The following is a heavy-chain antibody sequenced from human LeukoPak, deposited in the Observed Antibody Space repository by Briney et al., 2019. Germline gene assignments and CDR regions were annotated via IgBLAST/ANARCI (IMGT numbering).Heavy chain of an antibody. D-gene: IGHD2-2*02. Sequence: PSETLSLTCAVYGGSFSGYYWSWIGQPPGKGVEGIGEINHSGSTNYNPSLKSRLTISVDTSKNQFSLKLSSVPAADTAVYYCARAYCSSTSCYTHWFDPWGQGTLVTVSS. CDR3: ARAYCSSTSCYTHWFDP. J-gene: IGHJ5*02. CDR2: INHSGST. CDR1: GGSFSGYY. V-gene: IGHV4-34*01.